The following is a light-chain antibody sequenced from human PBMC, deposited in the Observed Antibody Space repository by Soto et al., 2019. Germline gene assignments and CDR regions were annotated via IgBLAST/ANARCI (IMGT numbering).Light chain of an antibody. V-gene: IGLV1-47*01. CDR2: RNN. CDR1: TSNIGSNY. CDR3: AAWDDSLSGVV. Sequence: QSVLTQPPSASGPPGQRVTISCSGSTSNIGSNYVYWYQQLPGTAPKLLIYRNNQRPSGVPDRFSGSKSGTSASLAISGLGSEDEADYHCAAWDDSLSGVVFGGGTKLTVL. J-gene: IGLJ3*02.